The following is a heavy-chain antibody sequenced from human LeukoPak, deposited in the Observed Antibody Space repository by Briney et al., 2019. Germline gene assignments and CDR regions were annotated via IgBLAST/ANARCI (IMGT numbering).Heavy chain of an antibody. J-gene: IGHJ3*02. D-gene: IGHD6-19*01. CDR2: IPHDGGNK. CDR1: GLSLSTSH. CDR3: AREAYSSGRAGTFGI. Sequence: GGSLRLSCVGSGLSLSTSHMHWVRQAPGKRLEWVALIPHDGGNKQYGDSAKGRFTVSREDSKNTVDLNMDSLTVDDTAIYYCAREAYSSGRAGTFGIWGQGTMVTVSS. V-gene: IGHV3-30*04.